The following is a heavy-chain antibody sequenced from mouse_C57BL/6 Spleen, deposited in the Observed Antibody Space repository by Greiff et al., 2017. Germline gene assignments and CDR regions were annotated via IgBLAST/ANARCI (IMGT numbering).Heavy chain of an antibody. CDR1: EYEFPSHD. CDR2: INSDGGST. V-gene: IGHV5-2*01. CDR3: ARHDYGAWFAY. D-gene: IGHD2-4*01. Sequence: EVQLVESGGGLVQPGESLKLSCESTEYEFPSHDMSWVRKTPEKRLELVAAINSDGGSTYYPDTIERRFIISRDNTKKTLYLQMSSLRSEDTALDYYARHDYGAWFAYWGQGTLVTVSA. J-gene: IGHJ3*01.